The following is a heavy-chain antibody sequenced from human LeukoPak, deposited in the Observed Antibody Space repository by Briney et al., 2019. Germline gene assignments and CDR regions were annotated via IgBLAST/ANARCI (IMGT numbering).Heavy chain of an antibody. Sequence: SVKVSCKASGYTFTSYGISWVRQAPGQGLEWMGGIIPIFGTANYAQKFQGRVTITADESTSTAYMELNSLRSEDTAVYYCARDLVGSYRIFDYWGQGTLVTVSS. D-gene: IGHD1-26*01. CDR1: GYTFTSYG. J-gene: IGHJ4*02. CDR2: IIPIFGTA. CDR3: ARDLVGSYRIFDY. V-gene: IGHV1-69*13.